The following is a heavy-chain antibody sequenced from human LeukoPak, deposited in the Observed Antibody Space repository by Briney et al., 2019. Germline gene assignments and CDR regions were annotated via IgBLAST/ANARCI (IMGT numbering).Heavy chain of an antibody. CDR3: AGARWFGHFDY. D-gene: IGHD3-10*01. V-gene: IGHV4-59*01. Sequence: PSETLSLTCTVSGGSISSYYWSWIRQPPGKGLEWIGYIYYSGSTNYNPSLKSRVTISVDTSKNQFSLKLSSVTAADTAVYYCAGARWFGHFDYWGQGTLVTVSS. J-gene: IGHJ4*02. CDR1: GGSISSYY. CDR2: IYYSGST.